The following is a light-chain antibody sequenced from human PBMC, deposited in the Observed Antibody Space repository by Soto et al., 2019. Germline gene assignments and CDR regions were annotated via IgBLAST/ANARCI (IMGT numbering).Light chain of an antibody. J-gene: IGKJ1*01. CDR1: QTISSW. CDR3: QHYDSYSEA. V-gene: IGKV1-5*03. Sequence: DIQMTQSPSTLSGSVVDRVNITFRASQTISSWLAWYQQKPGKAPKLLIYKASTLKSGVPSRFSGSGSGTEFTLTISRLQPDDFATYYCQHYDSYSEAFGQGTKVDIK. CDR2: KAS.